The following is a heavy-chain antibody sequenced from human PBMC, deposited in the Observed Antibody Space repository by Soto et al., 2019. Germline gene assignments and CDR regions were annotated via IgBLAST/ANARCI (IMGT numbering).Heavy chain of an antibody. V-gene: IGHV4-30-4*01. Sequence: QVQLQESGPGLVKPSQTLSLTCTVSGGSISSGDYYWCWIRQPPRKGLEWIGYIYYCGSTYYNPSLKSRFTLSVDTSKNQFSLKLRSVTAADTAVYYCARVGGAGYSGYDPVWFDYWGQGTLVTVSS. CDR1: GGSISSGDYY. D-gene: IGHD5-12*01. CDR3: ARVGGAGYSGYDPVWFDY. CDR2: IYYCGST. J-gene: IGHJ4*02.